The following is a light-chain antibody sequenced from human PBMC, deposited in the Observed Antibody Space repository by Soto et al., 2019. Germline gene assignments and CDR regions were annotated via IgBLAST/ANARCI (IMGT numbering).Light chain of an antibody. CDR3: SSFSSSTSLYV. Sequence: QSALTQPPSASGSPGQSVTISCTGTSSDVGSYNYVSWYQQHPDKAPKLIIYEVNKRPSGVPDRFSGSKSGNTASLTVSGLQAEDEADYYCSSFSSSTSLYVFGTGTKVTVL. CDR2: EVN. CDR1: SSDVGSYNY. V-gene: IGLV2-8*01. J-gene: IGLJ1*01.